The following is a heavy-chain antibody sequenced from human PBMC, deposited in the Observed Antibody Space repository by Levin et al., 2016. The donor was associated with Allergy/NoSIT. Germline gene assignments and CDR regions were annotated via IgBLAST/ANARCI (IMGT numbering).Heavy chain of an antibody. CDR3: AKDQKRELRYFDWDSDY. Sequence: GESLKISCAASGFTFSSYGMHWVRQAPGKGLEWVAVISYDGSNKYYADSVKGRFTISRDNSKNTLYLQMNSLRAEDTAVYYCAKDQKRELRYFDWDSDYWGQGTLVTVSS. CDR2: ISYDGSNK. V-gene: IGHV3-30*18. D-gene: IGHD3-9*01. J-gene: IGHJ4*02. CDR1: GFTFSSYG.